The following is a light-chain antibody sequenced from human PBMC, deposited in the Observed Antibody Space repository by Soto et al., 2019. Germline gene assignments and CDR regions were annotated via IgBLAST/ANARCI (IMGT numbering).Light chain of an antibody. CDR2: KAS. V-gene: IGKV1-5*03. J-gene: IGKJ1*01. CDR3: QHYKSYSEA. CDR1: QTLSSW. Sequence: DIQMTQSPSTLSGSVGDRVTITCRASQTLSSWLAWYQQKPGKAPKLLIYKASTLKSGVPSRFSGSGSGTECTLTRSSRQPDDCATYYRQHYKSYSEALGQGTKVELK.